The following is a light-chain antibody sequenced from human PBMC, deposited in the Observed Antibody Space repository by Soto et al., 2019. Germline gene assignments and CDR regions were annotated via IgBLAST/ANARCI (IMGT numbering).Light chain of an antibody. V-gene: IGKV1-5*03. Sequence: DIQMTQSPCALAASVGGGFTSTCRASQIISSWLAWYQQKPVKAPKLMMYKASTLKSGVPSRFSGSGCGTEFILIISRLEPEDFAVYYCQQYGSSGTFGQGTKVDIK. J-gene: IGKJ1*01. CDR2: KAS. CDR3: QQYGSSGT. CDR1: QIISSW.